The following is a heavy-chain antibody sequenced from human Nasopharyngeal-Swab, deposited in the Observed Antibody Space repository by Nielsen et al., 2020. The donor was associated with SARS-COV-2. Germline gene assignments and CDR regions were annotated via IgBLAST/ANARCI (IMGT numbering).Heavy chain of an antibody. V-gene: IGHV1-18*01. J-gene: IGHJ4*02. D-gene: IGHD3-22*01. Sequence: ASVKVSCKASGYTFTSYGISWVRQAPGQGLEWMGWISASNGNTNYAQKFQGRVTMTTDTSTSTAYMELRSLRSDDTAVYYCARVGESDYYDSSGYYHYWGQGTLVTVSS. CDR2: ISASNGNT. CDR1: GYTFTSYG. CDR3: ARVGESDYYDSSGYYHY.